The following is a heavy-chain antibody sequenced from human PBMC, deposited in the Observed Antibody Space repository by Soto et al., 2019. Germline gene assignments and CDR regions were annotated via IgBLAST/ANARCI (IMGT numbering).Heavy chain of an antibody. V-gene: IGHV4-59*01. J-gene: IGHJ4*02. CDR2: IYYSRST. CDR3: ARANGYYDTSGYYYPFDY. D-gene: IGHD3-22*01. Sequence: LSLTCTVSGGSISSNYWSWIRQSTGKGLEWIGFIYYSRSTKYNPSLKSRVTMSVDTSKNQFSLKLNSVTAADTAVYYCARANGYYDTSGYYYPFDYWGQGTPVTVSS. CDR1: GGSISSNY.